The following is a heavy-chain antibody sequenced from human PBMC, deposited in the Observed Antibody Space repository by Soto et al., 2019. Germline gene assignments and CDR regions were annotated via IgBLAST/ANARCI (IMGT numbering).Heavy chain of an antibody. Sequence: ASVKVSCKASGYLFTAYSMHWVRLAPGQGLEWMGVVNPSGGSTKYAQNFQGRVTMTRDTTTTTIYMELSSLRSDDTAIYYCARGWGIAAPGPNWFDPWGQGTLVTVSS. CDR3: ARGWGIAAPGPNWFDP. CDR2: VNPSGGST. J-gene: IGHJ5*02. V-gene: IGHV1-46*01. CDR1: GYLFTAYS. D-gene: IGHD6-13*01.